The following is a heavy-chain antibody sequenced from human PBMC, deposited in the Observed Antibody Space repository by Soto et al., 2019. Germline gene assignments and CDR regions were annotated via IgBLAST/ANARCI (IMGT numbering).Heavy chain of an antibody. CDR3: VKDKYLGAAGYYFHY. D-gene: IGHD6-13*01. CDR1: GFAFSTYA. J-gene: IGHJ4*02. Sequence: QVQLVESGGGVVQPGRSLRLSCVASGFAFSTYAMHWVRQAPGKGLDWVAVRSSDGGDKYHEDSVKVRFNISRDNSKNTLNLQMNNLRAEDTAVYYCVKDKYLGAAGYYFHYWGQGTLVTVSS. V-gene: IGHV3-30*18. CDR2: RSSDGGDK.